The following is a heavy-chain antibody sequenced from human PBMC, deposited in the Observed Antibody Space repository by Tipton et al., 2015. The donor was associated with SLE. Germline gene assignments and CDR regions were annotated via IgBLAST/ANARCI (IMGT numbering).Heavy chain of an antibody. J-gene: IGHJ4*02. CDR2: IFYAFSAGTT. D-gene: IGHD1-1*01. Sequence: TLSLTCTVSGGSISSSHHYWGWIRQPPGEGLEWIGHIFYAFSAGTTYYNPSLKSRVTMSVDTSKNQFSLKLSSVTAADTALYYCARSYRQLEGVDYWGQGAVVTVSS. V-gene: IGHV4-39*01. CDR3: ARSYRQLEGVDY. CDR1: GGSISSSHHY.